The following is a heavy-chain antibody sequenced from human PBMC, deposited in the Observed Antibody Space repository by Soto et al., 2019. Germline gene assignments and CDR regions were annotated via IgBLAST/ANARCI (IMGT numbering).Heavy chain of an antibody. CDR1: GGSISSGGYS. J-gene: IGHJ4*02. CDR3: ARSVGDGYYYDFDY. CDR2: IYHSGST. D-gene: IGHD3-22*01. V-gene: IGHV4-30-2*01. Sequence: PSETLSLTCAVSGGSISSGGYSWSWIRQPPGKGLEWIGYIYHSGSTYYNPSLKSRVTISVDGSKNQFSLKLSSVTAADTAVYYCARSVGDGYYYDFDYWGQGTLVTVSS.